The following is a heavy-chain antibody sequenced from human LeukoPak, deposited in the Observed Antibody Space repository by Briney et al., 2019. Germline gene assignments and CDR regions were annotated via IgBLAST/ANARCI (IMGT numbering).Heavy chain of an antibody. CDR2: IIPIFGTA. Sequence: ASVKVSCKASVGTLSSYAISWVGQAAGQGLEWLGGIIPIFGTANYAQKFQGRVTNTTDESTSTAYMELSSLRYEDTAVYYCARDKVDIVATILYNWFDPWGQGTLVTVSS. CDR1: VGTLSSYA. J-gene: IGHJ5*02. V-gene: IGHV1-69*05. D-gene: IGHD5-12*01. CDR3: ARDKVDIVATILYNWFDP.